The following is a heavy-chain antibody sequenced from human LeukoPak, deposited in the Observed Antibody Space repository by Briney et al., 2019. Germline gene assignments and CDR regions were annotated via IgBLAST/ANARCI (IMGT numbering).Heavy chain of an antibody. J-gene: IGHJ4*02. CDR3: APDTIFGAY. V-gene: IGHV3-21*01. CDR2: ISTSSGHI. D-gene: IGHD3-3*01. CDR1: GFTFSTYW. Sequence: PGGSLRLSCSASGFTFSTYWMSWVRQAPGKGLEWVSSISTSSGHIYYADSVKGRFTISRDNAKNSLYLQMNSLRAEDTAVYYCAPDTIFGAYWGQGTLVTVSS.